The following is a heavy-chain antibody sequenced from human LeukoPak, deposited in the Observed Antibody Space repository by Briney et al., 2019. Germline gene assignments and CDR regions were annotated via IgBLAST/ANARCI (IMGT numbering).Heavy chain of an antibody. J-gene: IGHJ4*02. V-gene: IGHV3-7*01. Sequence: GGSLRLSCAASGFTFSSYEMNWVRQAPGKGLEWVANIKQDGSEKYYVDSVKGRFTISRDNAKNSLYLQMNSLRAEDTAVYYCARVTDYDSSGTTFDYWGQGTLVTVSS. CDR1: GFTFSSYE. CDR3: ARVTDYDSSGTTFDY. D-gene: IGHD3-22*01. CDR2: IKQDGSEK.